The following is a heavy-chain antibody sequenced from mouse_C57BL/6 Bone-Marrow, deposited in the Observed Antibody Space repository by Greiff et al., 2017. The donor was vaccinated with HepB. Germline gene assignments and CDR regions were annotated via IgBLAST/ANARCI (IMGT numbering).Heavy chain of an antibody. CDR2: IYPRSGNT. CDR1: GYTFTSYG. CDR3: ARWGYSFAY. J-gene: IGHJ3*01. Sequence: QVHVKQSGAELARPGASVKLSCKASGYTFTSYGISWVKQRTGQGLEWIGEIYPRSGNTYYNEKFKGKATLTADKSSSTAYMELRSLTSEDSAVYFCARWGYSFAYWGQGTLVTVSA. V-gene: IGHV1-81*01. D-gene: IGHD2-3*01.